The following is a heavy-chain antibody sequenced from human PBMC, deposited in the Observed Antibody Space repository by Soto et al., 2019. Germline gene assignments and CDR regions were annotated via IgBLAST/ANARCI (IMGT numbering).Heavy chain of an antibody. J-gene: IGHJ4*02. CDR1: GFMFSAYW. CDR3: VRDDWHRFDR. CDR2: ISGGASDK. V-gene: IGHV3-7*01. D-gene: IGHD2-21*01. Sequence: EVQLVESGGGLVQPGGSLRLSCEASGFMFSAYWMSWVRQDPRKGLEWVATISGGASDKFYVDSVKGRFTISRDDAKNSLYLQMNSLRDEDAAVYYCVRDDWHRFDRWGQGTLVTVSS.